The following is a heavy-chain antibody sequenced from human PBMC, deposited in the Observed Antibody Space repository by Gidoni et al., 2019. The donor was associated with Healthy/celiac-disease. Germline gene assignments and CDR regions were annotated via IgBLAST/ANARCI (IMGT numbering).Heavy chain of an antibody. Sequence: QLQLQHWCSGLLKPSATLSLTCAVYGGSFSGYYWSWSRQPPGKGLDWIGEINHSGSTNYNPSVKSRVTISVETSKNQCSLKMSSVTDAETAVYYCASLASSIAARRGGGYWGQGTLVTVSS. CDR2: INHSGST. D-gene: IGHD6-6*01. J-gene: IGHJ4*02. CDR3: ASLASSIAARRGGGY. CDR1: GGSFSGYY. V-gene: IGHV4-34*01.